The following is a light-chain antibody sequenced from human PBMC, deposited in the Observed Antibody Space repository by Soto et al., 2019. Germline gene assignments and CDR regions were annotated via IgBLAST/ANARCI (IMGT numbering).Light chain of an antibody. J-gene: IGKJ1*01. CDR1: QSVSNN. V-gene: IGKV3-15*01. Sequence: EIVMTQSPATLSVSPGERATLSCRASQSVSNNLAWYQKKPGQAPRLLIYGASTRATGIPAMFSGGWSGTEFTLTIIRLQAEDFAVYYCQQYNNWWTFGQGTRVEIK. CDR2: GAS. CDR3: QQYNNWWT.